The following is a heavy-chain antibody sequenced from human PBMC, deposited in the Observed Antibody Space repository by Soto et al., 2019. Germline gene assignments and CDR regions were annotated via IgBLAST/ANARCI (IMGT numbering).Heavy chain of an antibody. V-gene: IGHV3-23*01. J-gene: IGHJ5*01. CDR3: GSSATSGGYDS. CDR1: GFTFSNYA. D-gene: IGHD6-19*01. Sequence: PGGSLRLSCAASGFTFSNYAMTWVRQAPGKGLEWVSGISDSDAYTYYAESVKGRFTISSDNSKNTVYLQMNSLRDEDTAVYYCGSSATSGGYDSWGQGALVTVSS. CDR2: ISDSDAYT.